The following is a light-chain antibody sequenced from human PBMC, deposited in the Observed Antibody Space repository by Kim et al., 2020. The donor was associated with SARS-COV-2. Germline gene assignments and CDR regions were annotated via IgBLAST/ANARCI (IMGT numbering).Light chain of an antibody. CDR2: KTS. CDR1: QSISSW. CDR3: QQYKSYSRT. Sequence: ASVGDRVTITCRASQSISSWLAWYQQKPGKAPKLLIYKTSSLESGVSSRFSGSGSGTEFTLTISSLQPDDFATYYCQQYKSYSRTFGQGTKVDIK. J-gene: IGKJ1*01. V-gene: IGKV1-5*03.